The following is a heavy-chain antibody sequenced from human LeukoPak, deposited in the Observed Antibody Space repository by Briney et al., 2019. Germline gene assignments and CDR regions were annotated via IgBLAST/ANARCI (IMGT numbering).Heavy chain of an antibody. CDR3: VTRISGVAY. CDR1: GFIFKNAW. D-gene: IGHD1-26*01. CDR2: VKSKTDGETT. Sequence: KSGGSLRLSCAASGFIFKNAWMTWVRQAPGKGLEWVGRVKSKTDGETTDYTAPVKGRFIVSRDDSKNTLFLEMNSLKTEDTAVYFCVTRISGVAYWGQGTLVTVSS. J-gene: IGHJ4*02. V-gene: IGHV3-15*01.